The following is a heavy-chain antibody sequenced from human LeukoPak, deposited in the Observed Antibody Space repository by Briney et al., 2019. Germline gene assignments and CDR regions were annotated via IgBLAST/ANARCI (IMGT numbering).Heavy chain of an antibody. V-gene: IGHV4-59*01. CDR1: GGSISSYY. J-gene: IGHJ4*02. Sequence: ASETLSLTCTVSGGSISSYYWSWIRQPPGKGLEWIGYIYYSGSTNYNPSLKSRVTISVDTSKNQFSLKLGSVTAADTAVYYCARGGYGDYAFYWGQGTLVTVSS. CDR2: IYYSGST. D-gene: IGHD4-17*01. CDR3: ARGGYGDYAFY.